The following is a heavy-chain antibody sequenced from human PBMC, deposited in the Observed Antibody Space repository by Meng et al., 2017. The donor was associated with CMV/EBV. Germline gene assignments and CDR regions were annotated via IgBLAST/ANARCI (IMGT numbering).Heavy chain of an antibody. CDR2: ITWNSDSV. J-gene: IGHJ6*02. CDR1: GFTFDDYA. V-gene: IGHV3-9*01. Sequence: SLKISCAASGFTFDDYAMHWVRQTPGKGLEWVSGITWNSDSVVYADSMEGRFSISRDNAKNFLYLQMHSLRPEDTAVHYCAGVMTTAMRDPYAMDVWGQGTTVTVSS. D-gene: IGHD4-17*01. CDR3: AGVMTTAMRDPYAMDV.